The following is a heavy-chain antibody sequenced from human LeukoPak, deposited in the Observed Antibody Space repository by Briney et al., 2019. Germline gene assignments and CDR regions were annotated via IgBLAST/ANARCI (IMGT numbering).Heavy chain of an antibody. V-gene: IGHV3-23*01. J-gene: IGHJ4*02. CDR3: AKRQCGSTSCSLFDY. Sequence: GGSLRLSCAASGFTFSSYAMNWVRQAPGKGLEWISGISGGGFSGGGGSTYYADSAKGRFTISRDNSRNTVYLEMNGLRAEDTAIYYCAKRQCGSTSCSLFDYWGQGTLVTVSS. D-gene: IGHD2-2*01. CDR1: GFTFSSYA. CDR2: ISGGGFSGGGGST.